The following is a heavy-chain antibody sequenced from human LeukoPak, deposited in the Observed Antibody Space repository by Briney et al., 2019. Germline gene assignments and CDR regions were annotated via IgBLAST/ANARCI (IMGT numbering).Heavy chain of an antibody. CDR3: ASALYYDFWSGYFYPPYYCYYYYMDV. CDR2: MNPNSGNT. D-gene: IGHD3-3*01. V-gene: IGHV1-8*01. CDR1: GYTFTSYD. J-gene: IGHJ6*03. Sequence: ASVKVSCKASGYTFTSYDINWVRQATGQGLEWMGWMNPNSGNTGYAQKFQGRVTMTRNTSISTAYMELSSLRSEDTAVYYCASALYYDFWSGYFYPPYYCYYYYMDVWGKGTTVTVSS.